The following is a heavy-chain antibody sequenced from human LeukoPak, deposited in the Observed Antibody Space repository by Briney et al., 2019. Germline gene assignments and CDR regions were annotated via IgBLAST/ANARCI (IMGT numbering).Heavy chain of an antibody. V-gene: IGHV6-1*01. CDR3: ARGMVRGVSTHYYYYGMDV. CDR1: GDSVSSNSAA. CDR2: TYYRSKWYN. Sequence: SQTLSLTCAISGDSVSSNSAAWNWIRQSPSRGLEWLGRTYYRSKWYNDYAVSVKSRITINPDTSKNQFSLQLNSVTPEDTAVYYCARGMVRGVSTHYYYYGMDVWGQGTTVTVSS. D-gene: IGHD3-10*01. J-gene: IGHJ6*02.